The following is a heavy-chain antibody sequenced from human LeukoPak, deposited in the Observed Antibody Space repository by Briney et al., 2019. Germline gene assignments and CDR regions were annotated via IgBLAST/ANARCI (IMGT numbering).Heavy chain of an antibody. Sequence: PSETLSLTCTAPGVSISSSYWSWIRQPPGKRLEWIGYIYYSGSTNSNPSLKSRVTISADTSKNQFSLKLNSVTAADTAVYYCVRGNYDSRGYSNAFDIWGQGAMVTVSS. CDR2: IYYSGST. CDR3: VRGNYDSRGYSNAFDI. V-gene: IGHV4-59*01. D-gene: IGHD3-22*01. J-gene: IGHJ3*02. CDR1: GVSISSSY.